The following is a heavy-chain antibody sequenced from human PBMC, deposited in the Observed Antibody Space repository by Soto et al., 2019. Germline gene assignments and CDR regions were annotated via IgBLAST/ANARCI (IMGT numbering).Heavy chain of an antibody. V-gene: IGHV3-23*01. CDR2: VSGSGEMT. CDR3: ARSEMTYNWND. D-gene: IGHD1-20*01. Sequence: EVQLLESGGDLVQPGGSLRLACAASGFTFRGDAMSWVRQAPGKGLEWVSSVSGSGEMTHYAESVKGWFTISRDNSKDTLYLQMESLRAEDTAVYFCARSEMTYNWNDWGQGTLVTVSS. CDR1: GFTFRGDA. J-gene: IGHJ4*02.